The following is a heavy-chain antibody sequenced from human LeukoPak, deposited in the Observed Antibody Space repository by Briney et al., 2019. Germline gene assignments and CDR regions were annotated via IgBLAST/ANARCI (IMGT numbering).Heavy chain of an antibody. Sequence: SETLSLTCTVSGGSISSYYWSWIRQPPGKGLEWIGCIYYTGSTNYNPSLMSRVTISVHTSKNQFSLMLSSVTAADPAVYNCARDRGGDRNTIFGVIISNWFDPWGQGTLVTVSS. CDR1: GGSISSYY. J-gene: IGHJ5*02. CDR3: ARDRGGDRNTIFGVIISNWFDP. CDR2: IYYTGST. V-gene: IGHV4-59*12. D-gene: IGHD3-3*01.